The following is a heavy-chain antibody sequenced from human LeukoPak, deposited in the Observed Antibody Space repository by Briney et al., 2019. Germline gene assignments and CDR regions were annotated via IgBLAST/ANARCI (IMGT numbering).Heavy chain of an antibody. Sequence: GGSLRLSCVASGFTFSSYSMKWVRPAPGKGLEWVSSISSSSSYIYYADSVKGRFTISRDNAKNSLYLQMNSLRAEDTAVYYCARGDRDLYCSSTSCYPVLGGQGTLVTVSS. J-gene: IGHJ4*02. CDR2: ISSSSSYI. D-gene: IGHD2-2*01. CDR1: GFTFSSYS. V-gene: IGHV3-21*01. CDR3: ARGDRDLYCSSTSCYPVL.